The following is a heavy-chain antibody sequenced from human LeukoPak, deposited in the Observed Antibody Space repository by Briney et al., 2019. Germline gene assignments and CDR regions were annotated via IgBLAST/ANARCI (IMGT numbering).Heavy chain of an antibody. D-gene: IGHD4/OR15-4a*01. Sequence: GGSLRLSCATSRFTFRSYGLHWVRQAPGKGLEWVAVISSDGSNKYYADSVRGRFTISRDNSKNTLYLQMNSLRVEDTAMYYCAKARGTMGRLDWFDPWGQGTLVTVSS. CDR1: RFTFRSYG. CDR3: AKARGTMGRLDWFDP. V-gene: IGHV3-30*18. J-gene: IGHJ5*02. CDR2: ISSDGSNK.